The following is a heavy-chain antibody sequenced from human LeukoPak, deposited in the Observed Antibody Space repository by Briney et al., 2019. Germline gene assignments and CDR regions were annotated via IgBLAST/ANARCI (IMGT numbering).Heavy chain of an antibody. CDR2: IYYSGST. D-gene: IGHD6-19*01. CDR3: ARSRGDSTGWHTFDY. V-gene: IGHV4-39*07. CDR1: GGSISSSSYY. J-gene: IGHJ4*02. Sequence: SETLSLTCTVSGGSISSSSYYWGWIRQPPGKGLEWIGSIYYSGSTYYNPSLKSRVTISLDTSNNQFSLKLTSVTAADTAVYYCARSRGDSTGWHTFDYWGQGTLVTVSS.